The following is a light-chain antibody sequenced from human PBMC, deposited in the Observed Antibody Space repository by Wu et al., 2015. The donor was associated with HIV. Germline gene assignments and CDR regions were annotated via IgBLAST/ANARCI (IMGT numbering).Light chain of an antibody. CDR1: QSVSSY. Sequence: EIVLTQSPATLSLSPGERATLSCRASQSVSSYLAWYQQKPGQAPRLLIYDASNRATGIPARFSGSGSGTDFTLTISSLEPEDFAVYYCQQRSNWPRTFGQRDQGGN. J-gene: IGKJ1*01. V-gene: IGKV3-11*01. CDR2: DAS. CDR3: QQRSNWPRT.